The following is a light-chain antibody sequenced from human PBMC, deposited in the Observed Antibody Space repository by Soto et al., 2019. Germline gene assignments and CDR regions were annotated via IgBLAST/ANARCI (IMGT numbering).Light chain of an antibody. CDR2: SNN. J-gene: IGLJ1*01. CDR3: AAWDDSLNGYV. V-gene: IGLV1-44*01. CDR1: SSNIGSNT. Sequence: QPVLTQPPSASGTPGQRVTISCSGSSSNIGSNTVNWYQQLPGTAPKLLIHSNNQRPSGVPDRFSGSKSGTSASLAISGLQSEDEADYYCAAWDDSLNGYVFGTGTKVTVL.